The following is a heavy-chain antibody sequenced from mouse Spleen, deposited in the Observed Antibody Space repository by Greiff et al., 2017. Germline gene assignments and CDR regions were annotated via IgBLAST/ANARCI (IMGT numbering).Heavy chain of an antibody. Sequence: VQLQQSGAELVRPGASVKLSCTASGFNIKDYYMHWVKQRPEQGLEWIGRIDPEDGDTEYAPKFQGKATMTADTSSNTAYLQLSSLTSEDTAVYYCTTKHYDYGSWFAYWGQGTLVTVSA. V-gene: IGHV14-1*01. D-gene: IGHD2-4*01. CDR3: TTKHYDYGSWFAY. J-gene: IGHJ3*01. CDR2: IDPEDGDT. CDR1: GFNIKDYY.